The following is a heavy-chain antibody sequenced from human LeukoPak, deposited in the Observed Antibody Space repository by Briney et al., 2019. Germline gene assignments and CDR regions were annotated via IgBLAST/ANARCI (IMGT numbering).Heavy chain of an antibody. CDR2: IYHSGST. Sequence: SETLSLTCAVSGYSISSGYYWGWIRQPPGKGLEWIGSIYHSGSTYYNPSLKSRVTISVDTSKNQFSLKLSSVTAADTAVYYCARDVTVAATLYYFDYWGQGTLVTVSS. CDR3: ARDVTVAATLYYFDY. V-gene: IGHV4-38-2*02. CDR1: GYSISSGYY. D-gene: IGHD2-15*01. J-gene: IGHJ4*02.